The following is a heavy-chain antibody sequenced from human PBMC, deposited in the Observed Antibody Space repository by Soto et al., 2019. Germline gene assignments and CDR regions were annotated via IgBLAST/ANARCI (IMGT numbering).Heavy chain of an antibody. CDR2: IYSGGST. V-gene: IGHV3-66*01. Sequence: GGFLRLSCAASGFTVSSNYMSWVRQAPGKGLEWVSVIYSGGSTYYADSVKGRFTISRDNSKNTLYLQMNSLRAEDTAVYYCAKGPRDVLLWFGELSDYYYGMDVWGQGTTVTVSS. J-gene: IGHJ6*02. D-gene: IGHD3-10*01. CDR3: AKGPRDVLLWFGELSDYYYGMDV. CDR1: GFTVSSNY.